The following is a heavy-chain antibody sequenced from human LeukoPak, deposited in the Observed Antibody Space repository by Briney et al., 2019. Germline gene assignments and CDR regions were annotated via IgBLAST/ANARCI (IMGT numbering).Heavy chain of an antibody. CDR1: GGSFSGYY. CDR2: INHSGST. D-gene: IGHD5-24*01. CDR3: ARDTIREMATIGAFDI. Sequence: SETLSLTCAVYGGSFSGYYWSWIRQPPGKGLEWIGEINHSGSTNYNPSLKSRVTISVDTSKNQFSPKLSSVTAADTAVYYCARDTIREMATIGAFDIWGQGTMVTVSS. V-gene: IGHV4-34*01. J-gene: IGHJ3*02.